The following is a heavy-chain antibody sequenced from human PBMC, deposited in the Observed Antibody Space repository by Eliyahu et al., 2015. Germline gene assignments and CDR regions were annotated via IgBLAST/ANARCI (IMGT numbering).Heavy chain of an antibody. D-gene: IGHD1-20*01. V-gene: IGHV3-30*03. Sequence: QVQLVESGGGVVQPGGSLRLSCXTSGFPFNKHAMHWXRHAPAKGREWVAAISYDGDTQYYGDSVKGRFTISRDNSKTTLYLEMTNLRSEDTAVYYCARVHMTYSMTGWFDVWGQGTLVTVSS. J-gene: IGHJ5*02. CDR3: ARVHMTYSMTGWFDV. CDR1: GFPFNKHA. CDR2: ISYDGDTQ.